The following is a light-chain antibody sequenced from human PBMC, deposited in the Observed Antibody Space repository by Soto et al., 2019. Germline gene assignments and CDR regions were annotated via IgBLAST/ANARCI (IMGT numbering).Light chain of an antibody. CDR1: QGISNY. V-gene: IGKV1-9*01. J-gene: IGKJ1*01. Sequence: DIQLTQSPSFLPASVGDRVTITCRASQGISNYLAWYQQKPGKAPNLLIYSASTLHTGVPSRFSGSGSGTDFTLTISGLPPEDFATYYCQQLTSSPPWTFGQGTKVEIK. CDR3: QQLTSSPPWT. CDR2: SAS.